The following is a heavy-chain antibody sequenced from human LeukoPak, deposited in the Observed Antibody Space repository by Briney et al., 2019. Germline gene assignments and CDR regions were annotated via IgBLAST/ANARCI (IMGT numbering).Heavy chain of an antibody. CDR3: ARDRGSGSYRGINAFDI. CDR2: IYYSGST. CDR1: GGSISSSIYY. J-gene: IGHJ3*02. V-gene: IGHV4-39*07. Sequence: SETLSLTCTVSGGSISSSIYYWGWIRQSPGKGLEWIGTIYYSGSTYYNPSLKSRVTISVDTSKNQFSLKLSSVTAADTAVYYCARDRGSGSYRGINAFDIWGQGTMVTVSS. D-gene: IGHD1-26*01.